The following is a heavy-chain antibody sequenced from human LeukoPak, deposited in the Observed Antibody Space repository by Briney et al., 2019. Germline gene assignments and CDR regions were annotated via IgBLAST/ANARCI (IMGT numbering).Heavy chain of an antibody. D-gene: IGHD3-22*01. J-gene: IGHJ4*02. CDR1: GFTFSSYA. V-gene: IGHV3-23*01. CDR2: ISGSGGST. Sequence: GGSLRLSCAASGFTFSSYAMSWVRQAPGKGLEWVSAISGSGGSTYYADSVKGRFTISRDNSKNTLYLQMNSLRAEDTAVYYCARDITRYYYDSSGYFDFWGQGTLVTVSS. CDR3: ARDITRYYYDSSGYFDF.